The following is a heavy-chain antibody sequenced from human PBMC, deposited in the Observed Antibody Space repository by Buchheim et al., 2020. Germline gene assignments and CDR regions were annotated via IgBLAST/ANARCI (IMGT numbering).Heavy chain of an antibody. CDR1: GGSISSSSYY. D-gene: IGHD6-13*01. CDR2: IYYSGST. Sequence: QLQLQESGPGLVKPSETLSLTCTVSGGSISSSSYYWGWIRQPPGKGLEWIGSIYYSGSTYYNPSLKSRVTISVDTSKNQFSLKRSSVTAADTAVYYCASLYSSSWYEEYYYYGMDVWGQGTT. V-gene: IGHV4-39*01. J-gene: IGHJ6*02. CDR3: ASLYSSSWYEEYYYYGMDV.